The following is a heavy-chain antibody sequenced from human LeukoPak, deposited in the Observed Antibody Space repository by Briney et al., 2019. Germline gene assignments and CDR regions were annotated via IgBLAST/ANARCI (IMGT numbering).Heavy chain of an antibody. Sequence: SETLSLTCAVYGGSFSGYYWSWIRQPPGKGLEWVGEINHSRSTNYNPSLKSRVTISVDTSKNQFSLKLSSVTAADTAAYYCARGRITRVRGVIIGYFDYWGQGTLVTVSS. CDR1: GGSFSGYY. D-gene: IGHD3-10*01. J-gene: IGHJ4*02. V-gene: IGHV4-34*01. CDR3: ARGRITRVRGVIIGYFDY. CDR2: INHSRST.